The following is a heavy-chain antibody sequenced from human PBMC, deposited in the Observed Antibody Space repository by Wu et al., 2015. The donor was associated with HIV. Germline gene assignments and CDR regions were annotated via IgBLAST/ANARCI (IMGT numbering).Heavy chain of an antibody. CDR3: ARVRVAASGIDYYYPMDV. CDR2: INPKSGDT. J-gene: IGHJ6*02. D-gene: IGHD6-13*01. Sequence: QVQLVQSGDEVKKPGASVKVSCKASGDTFTGQIMHWVRQAPGQGLEWIGWINPKSGDTKFPWKFQGRVTMTRDTSISTVYLELGRLTSDDTAVYYCARVRVAASGIDYYYPMDVWGQGTTVTVSS. CDR1: GDTFTGQI. V-gene: IGHV1-2*02.